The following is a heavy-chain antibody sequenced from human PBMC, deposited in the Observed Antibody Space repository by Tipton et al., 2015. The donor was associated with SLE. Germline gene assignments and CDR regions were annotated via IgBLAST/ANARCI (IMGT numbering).Heavy chain of an antibody. J-gene: IGHJ4*02. CDR2: IYYTGNT. D-gene: IGHD3-16*02. Sequence: TLSLTCTVSGVSISSGLYYWTWIRQRPGKGLEWIGNIYYTGNTYYNPSLRSRLTISVDTSQSQFSLKLNSVTAADTAVYYCARTQYTFGGVIAPFDYWGQGTLVTVSS. V-gene: IGHV4-31*03. CDR1: GVSISSGLYY. CDR3: ARTQYTFGGVIAPFDY.